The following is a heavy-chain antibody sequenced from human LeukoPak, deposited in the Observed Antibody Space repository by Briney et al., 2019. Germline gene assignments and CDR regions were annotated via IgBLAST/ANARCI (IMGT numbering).Heavy chain of an antibody. J-gene: IGHJ4*02. CDR1: GFTFDDYG. V-gene: IGHV3-20*04. CDR2: IKWNGGST. Sequence: GGSLRLSCAASGFTFDDYGMSWVRQAPGKGLEWVSGIKWNGGSTGYVDSVEGRFTISRDNAKNFLYLQMCSLRAEDTALYYCARGFYYFDYWGQGTLVTVSS. D-gene: IGHD3-3*01. CDR3: ARGFYYFDY.